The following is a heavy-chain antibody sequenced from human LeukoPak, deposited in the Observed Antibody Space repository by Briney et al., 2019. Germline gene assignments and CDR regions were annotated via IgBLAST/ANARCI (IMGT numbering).Heavy chain of an antibody. CDR1: VGSITNYH. J-gene: IGHJ4*02. Sequence: SETLSLTCTISVGSITNYHWGWIRQPPGKGLEWVGYISYSGSTTYHPSLKSRVTISVDLSTNQFSLNLNSVTAADTAVYYCVRVTTGTVDSWGQGTLVTVSS. CDR3: VRVTTGTVDS. CDR2: ISYSGST. D-gene: IGHD1-1*01. V-gene: IGHV4-59*01.